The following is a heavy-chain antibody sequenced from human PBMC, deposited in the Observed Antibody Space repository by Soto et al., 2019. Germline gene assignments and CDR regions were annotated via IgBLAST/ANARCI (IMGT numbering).Heavy chain of an antibody. CDR1: GGSISGYY. CDR2: VHYSGTT. D-gene: IGHD3-10*01. Sequence: SETLSLTCTVSGGSISGYYWSWIRKPPGEGLEWIGYVHYSGTTNYSPSLKSRVTLSVDTSKNQFSLKLTSVTAADTAVYYCAKLSPGAIRGVSDYYYHYMDVWGKGTTVTVSS. V-gene: IGHV4-59*08. CDR3: AKLSPGAIRGVSDYYYHYMDV. J-gene: IGHJ6*03.